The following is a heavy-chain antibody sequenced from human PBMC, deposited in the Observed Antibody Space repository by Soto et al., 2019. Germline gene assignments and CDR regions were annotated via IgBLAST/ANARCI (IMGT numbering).Heavy chain of an antibody. CDR2: IDSSGVNT. Sequence: VGSLRLSGAASRYTFKSHGLSWVRQAPGKGLEWVSTIDSSGVNTHYADSVKGRFTISRDNSRNTLHLQMHDLRADDTALYYCVSWVSAHFDYWGQGTVVTVSS. V-gene: IGHV3-23*01. D-gene: IGHD3-16*01. J-gene: IGHJ4*02. CDR3: VSWVSAHFDY. CDR1: RYTFKSHG.